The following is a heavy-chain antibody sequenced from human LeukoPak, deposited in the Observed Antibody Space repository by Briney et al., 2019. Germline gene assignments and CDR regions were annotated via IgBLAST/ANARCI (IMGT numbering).Heavy chain of an antibody. CDR3: AKGMWAAVAASDY. J-gene: IGHJ4*02. CDR1: GFTFSSYA. Sequence: PGGSLRLSCAASGFTFSSYAMSWVRQAPGKGLEWVSAISGSGGSTYYADSVKGRFTISRDNSKNTLYLQMNSLRAEGTAVYYCAKGMWAAVAASDYWGQGTLVTVSS. V-gene: IGHV3-23*01. D-gene: IGHD6-19*01. CDR2: ISGSGGST.